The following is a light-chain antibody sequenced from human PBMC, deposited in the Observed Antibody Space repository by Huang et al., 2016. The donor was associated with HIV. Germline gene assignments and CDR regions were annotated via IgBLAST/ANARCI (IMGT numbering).Light chain of an antibody. CDR2: GAS. J-gene: IGKJ1*01. CDR1: QSVSSN. V-gene: IGKV3-15*01. Sequence: EIVMTQSPATLSVSPGERATLSCRASQSVSSNLAWYHQKPGQAPRLLSYGASTRATGIPARFSGSGSGTEFTLTISSLQSEDFAVYYCQQYNNWWTFGQGTKVEIK. CDR3: QQYNNWWT.